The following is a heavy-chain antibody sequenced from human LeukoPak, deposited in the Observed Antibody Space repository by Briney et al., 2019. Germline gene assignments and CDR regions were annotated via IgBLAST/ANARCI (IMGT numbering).Heavy chain of an antibody. CDR2: IYHSGST. D-gene: IGHD6-25*01. CDR1: GGSISSGGYS. CDR3: ARCYSSGGFDY. V-gene: IGHV4-30-2*01. Sequence: SETLSLTCAVSGGSISSGGYSWSWIRQPPGKGLEWIGYIYHSGSTYYNPSLKSRVTISVDRSKNQFPLKLSSVTAADTAVYYCARCYSSGGFDYWGQGTLVTVSS. J-gene: IGHJ4*02.